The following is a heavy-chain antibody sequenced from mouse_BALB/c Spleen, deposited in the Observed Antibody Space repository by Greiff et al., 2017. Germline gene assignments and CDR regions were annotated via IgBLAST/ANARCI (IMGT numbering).Heavy chain of an antibody. CDR1: GYTFTSYW. D-gene: IGHD2-14*01. V-gene: IGHV1-69*02. Sequence: QVQLQQPGAELVRPGASVKLSCKASGYTFTSYWINWVKQRPGQGLEWIGNIYPSDSYTNYNQKFKDKATLTVDKSSSTAYMQLSSPTSEDSAVYYCTRSLYRYDFIYAMDYWGQGTSVTVSS. J-gene: IGHJ4*01. CDR2: IYPSDSYT. CDR3: TRSLYRYDFIYAMDY.